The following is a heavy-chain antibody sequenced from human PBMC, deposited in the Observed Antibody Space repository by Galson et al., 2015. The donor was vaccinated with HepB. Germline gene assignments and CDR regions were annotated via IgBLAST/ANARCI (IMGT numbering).Heavy chain of an antibody. CDR2: ISSNGGST. CDR3: VKNSSVGAYCGSDCYSEDY. CDR1: GFTFSSYA. D-gene: IGHD2-21*02. Sequence: SLRLSCAASGFTFSSYAMHWVRQAPGKGLEYVSAISSNGGSTYYADSVKGRFTISRDNSKNTLYLQMSSLRAEDTAVYYCVKNSSVGAYCGSDCYSEDYWGQGTLVTVSS. J-gene: IGHJ4*02. V-gene: IGHV3-64D*06.